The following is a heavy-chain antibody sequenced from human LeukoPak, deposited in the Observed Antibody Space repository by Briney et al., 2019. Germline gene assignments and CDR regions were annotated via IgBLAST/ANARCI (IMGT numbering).Heavy chain of an antibody. J-gene: IGHJ2*01. CDR3: ARPARRNRMVRAYWYFDL. CDR2: INHSGST. CDR1: GGSFSGYY. Sequence: PSETLSLTCAVYGGSFSGYYWSWIRQPPGKGLEWIWEINHSGSTNYNPSLKSRVTISVDTSKNQFSLKLSSVTAADTAVYYCARPARRNRMVRAYWYFDLWGRGTLVTVSS. V-gene: IGHV4-34*01. D-gene: IGHD3-10*01.